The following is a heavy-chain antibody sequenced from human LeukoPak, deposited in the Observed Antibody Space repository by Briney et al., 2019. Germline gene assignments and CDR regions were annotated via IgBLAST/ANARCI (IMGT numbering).Heavy chain of an antibody. CDR2: IYYTGDT. CDR1: GGSISGHY. V-gene: IGHV4-59*11. D-gene: IGHD1-26*01. CDR3: VRVVTGSVDY. J-gene: IGHJ4*02. Sequence: SETLSLTCTVSGGSISGHYWGWIRQPPGKGPEWIGYIYYTGDTNYIPSFESRVTISVDTSENQFSLKLRYVTAADTAICYCVRVVTGSVDYWGQGTLVTVSS.